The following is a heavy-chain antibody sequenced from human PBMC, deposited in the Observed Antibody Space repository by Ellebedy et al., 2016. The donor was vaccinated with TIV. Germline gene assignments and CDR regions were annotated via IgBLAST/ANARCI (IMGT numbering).Heavy chain of an antibody. CDR3: AKAGTYSSSSGHFYL. CDR2: ISWNSGNT. J-gene: IGHJ2*01. D-gene: IGHD6-6*01. CDR1: GFTFANYA. Sequence: PGGSLRLSCAASGFTFANYAMNWVRQAPGKGLEWVSGISWNSGNTDYADSVKGRFTIPRDNAKNSLYLQMNSLRAEDTALYYCAKAGTYSSSSGHFYLWGRGTLVTVSS. V-gene: IGHV3-9*01.